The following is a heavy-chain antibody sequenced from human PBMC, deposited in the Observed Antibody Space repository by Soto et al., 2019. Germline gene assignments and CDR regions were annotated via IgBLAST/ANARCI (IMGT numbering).Heavy chain of an antibody. J-gene: IGHJ4*02. CDR2: INPSGGST. CDR3: ARDVYYYDSSGSPTFDY. Sequence: ASVKVSCKASGYTFTSYYMHWVRQAPGQGLEWMGIINPSGGSTSYAQKFQGRVTMTRDTSTSTVYMELSSLRSEDTAVYYCARDVYYYDSSGSPTFDYWGQGTLVTVSS. V-gene: IGHV1-46*03. CDR1: GYTFTSYY. D-gene: IGHD3-22*01.